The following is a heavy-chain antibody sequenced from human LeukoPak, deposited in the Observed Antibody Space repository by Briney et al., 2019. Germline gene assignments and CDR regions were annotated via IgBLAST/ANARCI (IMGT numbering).Heavy chain of an antibody. CDR2: IYYDGST. D-gene: IGHD2-8*01. J-gene: IGHJ4*02. CDR3: AGQGGGVALDY. Sequence: SETLSLTCGVSGGSISSRSYYWDWIRQPPGKGLEWIGTIYYDGSTSHYTPSLKSRVTMFVDTAKNHFSLNLSSVTAADTAVYYRAGQGGGVALDYWGQGMLVTVSS. V-gene: IGHV4-39*01. CDR1: GGSISSRSYY.